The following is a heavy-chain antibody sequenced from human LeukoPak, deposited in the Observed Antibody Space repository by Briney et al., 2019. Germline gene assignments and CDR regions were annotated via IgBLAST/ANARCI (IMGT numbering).Heavy chain of an antibody. CDR3: ARVLGLYRAWYYYGMDV. J-gene: IGHJ6*02. V-gene: IGHV1-69*02. CDR1: GGTFSSYT. D-gene: IGHD2-2*02. Sequence: SVKVSCKASGGTFSSYTISWVRQAPGQGLEWMGRIIPILGIANYAQKFQGRVTITADKSTSTAYMELSSLRSEDTAVYYCARVLGLYRAWYYYGMDVWGQGTTVTVSS. CDR2: IIPILGIA.